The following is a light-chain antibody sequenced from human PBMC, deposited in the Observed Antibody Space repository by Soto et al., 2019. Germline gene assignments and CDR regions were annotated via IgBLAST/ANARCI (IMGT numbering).Light chain of an antibody. CDR1: QDISNY. CDR3: QQYDNLPLT. CDR2: DAS. V-gene: IGKV1-33*01. Sequence: DIQMTQSPPSLSASVGDRVTITCQASQDISNYLNWYQQKPGQAPKLLIYDASNLETGVPSRFSGSGSGTDFTFTISSLQPEDIATYYCQQYDNLPLTFGGGTKVEIK. J-gene: IGKJ4*01.